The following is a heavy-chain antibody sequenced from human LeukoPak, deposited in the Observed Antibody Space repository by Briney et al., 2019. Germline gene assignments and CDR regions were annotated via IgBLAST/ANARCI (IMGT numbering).Heavy chain of an antibody. CDR1: GGSISSDNYY. V-gene: IGHV4-61*02. CDR2: IYTSGST. J-gene: IGHJ4*02. CDR3: ARGGDGVFDY. D-gene: IGHD5-24*01. Sequence: SETLSLTCTVSGGSISSDNYYFSWIRQPAGKGLEWIGRIYTSGSTNYNPSLKSRVTISVDTSKNQLSLKLTSVTAADTAVYYCARGGDGVFDYWGQGTLVTVSS.